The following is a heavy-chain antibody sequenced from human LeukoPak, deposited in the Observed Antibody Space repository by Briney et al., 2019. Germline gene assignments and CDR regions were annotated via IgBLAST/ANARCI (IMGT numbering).Heavy chain of an antibody. Sequence: GGSLRLSCAASGFTFDDYGMSWVRQGPGKGLEWVSAINRNGDSTGYADSVKGRFTISRDNSKNTLYLQMNSLRAEDTAVYYCATCTWLHYFDHWGQGTLVTVSS. CDR1: GFTFDDYG. D-gene: IGHD2-8*01. J-gene: IGHJ4*02. CDR3: ATCTWLHYFDH. CDR2: INRNGDST. V-gene: IGHV3-20*04.